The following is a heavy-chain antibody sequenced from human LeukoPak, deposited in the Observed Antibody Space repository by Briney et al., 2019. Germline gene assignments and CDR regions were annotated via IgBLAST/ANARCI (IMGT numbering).Heavy chain of an antibody. J-gene: IGHJ6*03. Sequence: SETLSLTCTVSSGSISSINYYWGWLRHPAGKGLEWIGRISVIGSTNYNPSLNSRITISIATSKNHFSLKLSSVTAADTAVYYWARDGCGGSCFHYYYYYMDAWGKGNTVTISS. CDR2: ISVIGST. D-gene: IGHD2-15*01. CDR3: ARDGCGGSCFHYYYYYMDA. V-gene: IGHV4-61*02. CDR1: SGSISSINYY.